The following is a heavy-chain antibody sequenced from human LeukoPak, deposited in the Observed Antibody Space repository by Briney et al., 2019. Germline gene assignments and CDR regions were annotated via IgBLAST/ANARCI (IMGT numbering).Heavy chain of an antibody. Sequence: SQTLSLTCAVSGGSISSGGYSWSWIRQPPGKGLEWIGYIYHSGSTYYNPSLKSRVTISVDRSKNQFSLKLSSVTAADTAVYFCAIGTKRLPFYWYFDLWGRGTLVTVSS. D-gene: IGHD5-12*01. V-gene: IGHV4-30-2*01. CDR1: GGSISSGGYS. J-gene: IGHJ2*01. CDR3: AIGTKRLPFYWYFDL. CDR2: IYHSGST.